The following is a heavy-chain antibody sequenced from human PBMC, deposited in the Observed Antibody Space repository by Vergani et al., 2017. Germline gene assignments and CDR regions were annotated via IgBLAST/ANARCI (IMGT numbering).Heavy chain of an antibody. CDR2: IYYSGST. D-gene: IGHD5-18*01. CDR1: GGSISSSSYY. CDR3: ARGGYSYGESTFDY. V-gene: IGHV4-39*07. J-gene: IGHJ4*02. Sequence: QLQLQESGPGLVKPSETLSLTCTVSGGSISSSSYYWGWIRQPPGKGLEWIGSIYYSGSTYYNPSLKSRVTISVDTSKNQFSLKLSSVTAADTAVYYCARGGYSYGESTFDYWGQGTLVTVSS.